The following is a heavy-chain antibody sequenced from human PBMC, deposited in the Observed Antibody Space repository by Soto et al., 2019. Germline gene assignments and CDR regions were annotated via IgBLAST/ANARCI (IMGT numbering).Heavy chain of an antibody. V-gene: IGHV4-39*01. Sequence: SETLSLTCTVSGGSISSSSYYWGWIRQPPGKGLEWIGSIYYSGSTYYNPSLKCRVTISVDKSKNQFSLKLSSVTAADTAVYYCATRDVLLWFGELLPGGDAFDIWGQGTMVTVSS. J-gene: IGHJ3*02. CDR3: ATRDVLLWFGELLPGGDAFDI. D-gene: IGHD3-10*01. CDR2: IYYSGST. CDR1: GGSISSSSYY.